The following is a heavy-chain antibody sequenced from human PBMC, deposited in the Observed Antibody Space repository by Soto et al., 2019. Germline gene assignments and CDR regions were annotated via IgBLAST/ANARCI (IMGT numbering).Heavy chain of an antibody. V-gene: IGHV4-30-4*08. CDR1: GGSISSSSYY. Sequence: SETLSLTCTVSGGSISSSSYYWGWIRQPPGKGLEWIGYIYYSGSTYYNPSLKSRVTISVDTSKNQFSLKLSSVTAADTAVYYCARDKYENAFDIWGQGTMVTVSS. J-gene: IGHJ3*02. CDR3: ARDKYENAFDI. D-gene: IGHD2-8*01. CDR2: IYYSGST.